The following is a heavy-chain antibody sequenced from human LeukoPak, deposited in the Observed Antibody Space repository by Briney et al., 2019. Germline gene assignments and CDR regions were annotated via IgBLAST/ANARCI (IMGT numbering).Heavy chain of an antibody. D-gene: IGHD2-15*01. CDR2: ISSSSSYI. CDR3: AREVMVVAATTFWFFDL. Sequence: PGGSLRLSCAASGFTFSGSALHWVRQAPGKGLEWVSSISSSSSYIYYADSVKGRFTISRDNAKNSLYLQMNSLRVEDTAVYYCAREVMVVAATTFWFFDLWGRGTLVTVSS. CDR1: GFTFSGSA. J-gene: IGHJ2*01. V-gene: IGHV3-21*01.